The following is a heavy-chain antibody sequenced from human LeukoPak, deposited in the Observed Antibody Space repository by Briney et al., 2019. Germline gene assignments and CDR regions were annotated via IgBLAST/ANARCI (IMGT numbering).Heavy chain of an antibody. CDR2: IIPIFGIA. Sequence: SVKVSCKASGGTFSSYAISWVRQAPGQGLEWMGRIIPIFGIANYAQKFQGRVTITADKSTSTAYMELSSLRSEDAAVYYCARDQRREMATIGNAFDIWGQGTMVTVSS. D-gene: IGHD5-24*01. CDR1: GGTFSSYA. J-gene: IGHJ3*02. CDR3: ARDQRREMATIGNAFDI. V-gene: IGHV1-69*04.